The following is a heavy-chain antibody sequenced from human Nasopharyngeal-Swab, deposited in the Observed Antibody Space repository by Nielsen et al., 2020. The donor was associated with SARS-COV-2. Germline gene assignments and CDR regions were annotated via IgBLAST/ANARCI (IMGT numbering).Heavy chain of an antibody. Sequence: GESLKISCAASGFTFSSYWMTWVRQAPGKGLEWVANIKEDASEKHYVDSVKGRFTISRDNAKNSLYLQMNSLRAEDTAVYYCAKSHGGSYYSHFDYWGQGTLVTVSS. CDR3: AKSHGGSYYSHFDY. V-gene: IGHV3-7*01. CDR2: IKEDASEK. D-gene: IGHD1-26*01. J-gene: IGHJ4*02. CDR1: GFTFSSYW.